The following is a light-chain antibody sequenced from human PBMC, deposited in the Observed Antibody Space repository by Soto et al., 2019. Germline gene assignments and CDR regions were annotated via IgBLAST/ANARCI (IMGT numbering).Light chain of an antibody. J-gene: IGKJ1*01. CDR2: RTS. V-gene: IGKV3-15*01. CDR3: HQRQSWPRT. CDR1: QSISSN. Sequence: EIVMTQSPATLSVSPGERATLSCRASQSISSNLAWYQQKPGQAPRLLMFRTSSRATGFPARFSASGTGTDFTLTISDVQPEDFAVYYCHQRQSWPRTFGQGTKVDIK.